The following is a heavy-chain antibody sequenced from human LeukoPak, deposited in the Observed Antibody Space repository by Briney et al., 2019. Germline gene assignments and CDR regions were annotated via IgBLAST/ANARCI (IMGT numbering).Heavy chain of an antibody. J-gene: IGHJ4*02. D-gene: IGHD3-9*01. CDR3: ARGDILTGYVDY. CDR1: GFTFSSYD. CDR2: IGTAGDT. Sequence: PGGSLRLSCAASGFTFSSYDVHWVRQATGKGLEWVSAIGTAGDTYYPGSVKGRFTISRENAKNSLYLQMNSLRAGDTAVYYCARGDILTGYVDYWGQGTLVTVSS. V-gene: IGHV3-13*01.